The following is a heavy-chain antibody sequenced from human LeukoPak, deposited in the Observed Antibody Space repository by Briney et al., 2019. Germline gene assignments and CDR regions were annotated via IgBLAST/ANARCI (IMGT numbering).Heavy chain of an antibody. D-gene: IGHD5-18*01. CDR1: GFTFSSYW. Sequence: GGSLRLSCAASGFTFSSYWMSWVHQAPGKGLEWVANIKQDGSEKYYVDSVKGRFTISRDNAKNSLYLQMNSLRAEDTAVYYCARDSGFRVGYSFDYWGQGTLVTVSS. CDR2: IKQDGSEK. J-gene: IGHJ4*02. V-gene: IGHV3-7*01. CDR3: ARDSGFRVGYSFDY.